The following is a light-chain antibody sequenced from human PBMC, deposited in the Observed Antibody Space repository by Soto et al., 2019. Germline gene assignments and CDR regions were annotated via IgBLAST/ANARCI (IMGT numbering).Light chain of an antibody. Sequence: EIVMTQSPATLSVSPGERATLSCRASQSVSSNLAWYQQKPGQAPRLLIYGASTMATGIPARFSGRGSGTEFTLTISSLQSEDFAVYYCQQYDNWPPWTFGQGTKVEIK. CDR2: GAS. CDR1: QSVSSN. CDR3: QQYDNWPPWT. V-gene: IGKV3-15*01. J-gene: IGKJ1*01.